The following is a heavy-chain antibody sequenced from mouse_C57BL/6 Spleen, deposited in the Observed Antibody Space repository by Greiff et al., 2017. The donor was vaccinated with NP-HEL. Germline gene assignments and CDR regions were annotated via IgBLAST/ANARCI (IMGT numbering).Heavy chain of an antibody. V-gene: IGHV14-1*01. CDR2: IDPEDGDT. J-gene: IGHJ2*01. CDR3: TKEGSTMVTTGYFDY. Sequence: DVQLQESGAELVRPGASVKLSCTASGFNIKDYYMHWVKQRPEQGLEWIGRIDPEDGDTEYAPKFQGKATMTADTSSNTAYLQLSSRTSEDTAVYYCTKEGSTMVTTGYFDYWGQGTTLTVSS. D-gene: IGHD2-2*01. CDR1: GFNIKDYY.